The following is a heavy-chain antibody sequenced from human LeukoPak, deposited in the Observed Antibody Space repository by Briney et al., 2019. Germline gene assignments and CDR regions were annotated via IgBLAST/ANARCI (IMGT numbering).Heavy chain of an antibody. CDR3: ARGGHSSGWYSGHFDY. D-gene: IGHD6-19*01. CDR2: IQYDGSYK. Sequence: GGSLRLSCAASEFTFSSYGMHWVRQAPGKGLEWVAFIQYDGSYKDYGDSVKGRFTISRDNSKNTLYLQMNSLRAEDMAIYYCARGGHSSGWYSGHFDYWGQGTLVTVSS. J-gene: IGHJ4*02. CDR1: EFTFSSYG. V-gene: IGHV3-30*02.